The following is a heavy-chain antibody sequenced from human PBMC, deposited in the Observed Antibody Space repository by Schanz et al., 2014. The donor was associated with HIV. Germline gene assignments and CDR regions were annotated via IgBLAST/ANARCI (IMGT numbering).Heavy chain of an antibody. V-gene: IGHV3-30-3*01. D-gene: IGHD2-15*01. CDR3: ARGGIWEWDQPDIDY. CDR2: ISYDGSNK. Sequence: QVQLVESGGGVVQPGRSLRLSCAVSGFTFSNYAMHWVRQAPGKGLEWVAVISYDGSNKYYADSVKGRFTISRDNSKNTLYLQMNSLRAEDTAVYYCARGGIWEWDQPDIDYWGQGTLVTVSS. CDR1: GFTFSNYA. J-gene: IGHJ4*02.